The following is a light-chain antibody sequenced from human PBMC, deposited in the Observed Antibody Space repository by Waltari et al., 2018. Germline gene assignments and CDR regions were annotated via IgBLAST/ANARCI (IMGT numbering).Light chain of an antibody. J-gene: IGKJ1*01. V-gene: IGKV3-20*01. Sequence: EIVLTQSPGTLSLSPGERATLSCRASQSVSSSYLAWYQQKPGQAPRLLIYGASSRATGIPDRFSGSGYGTYFTLTINRLEPEYFAVYYCQQYGSSSWTFGQGTKVEIK. CDR3: QQYGSSSWT. CDR2: GAS. CDR1: QSVSSSY.